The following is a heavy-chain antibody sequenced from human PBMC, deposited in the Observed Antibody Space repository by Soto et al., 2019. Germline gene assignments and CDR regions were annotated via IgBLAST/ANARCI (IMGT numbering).Heavy chain of an antibody. CDR3: AKELVAGKVFYYYYGMDV. CDR1: GFTFSSYG. V-gene: IGHV3-30*18. Sequence: GGSLRLSCAASGFTFSSYGMHWVRQAPGKGLEWVAVISYDGSNKYYADSVKGRFTISRDNSKNTLYLQMNSLRAEDTAVYYCAKELVAGKVFYYYYGMDVWGQGTTVTVPS. CDR2: ISYDGSNK. J-gene: IGHJ6*02. D-gene: IGHD6-19*01.